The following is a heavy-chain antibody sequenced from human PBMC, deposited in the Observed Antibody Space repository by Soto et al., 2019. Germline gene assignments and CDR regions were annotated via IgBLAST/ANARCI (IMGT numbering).Heavy chain of an antibody. CDR1: GFTFSSYA. D-gene: IGHD6-25*01. J-gene: IGHJ4*02. CDR2: ISGSGGTT. CDR3: AKFFVETGGSSGWHWTFHY. Sequence: EVQLLESGGGLVQPGRSLRLSCAASGFTFSSYAMSWVRQAPGKGLEWVSAISGSGGTTYYAASVKGRFTISRDNSKNTLFLQSDSLRAEDSAVYYCAKFFVETGGSSGWHWTFHYWGQGTLVTVSS. V-gene: IGHV3-23*01.